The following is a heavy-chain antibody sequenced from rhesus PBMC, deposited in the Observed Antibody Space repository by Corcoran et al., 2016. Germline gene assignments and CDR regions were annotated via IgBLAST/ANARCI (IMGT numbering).Heavy chain of an antibody. J-gene: IGHJ4*01. CDR3: ATRKGQGDY. D-gene: IGHD6-25*01. V-gene: IGHV3S25*01. CDR1: GFTFSTTN. CDR2: INTCGDRT. Sequence: ELQLVESGGGLVQPGGSRRLFCAASGFTFSTTNMYWVRKAPGKGLGLIACINTCGDRTYYADSVQGRFTISRDNSKNTLYLQMNSLRAEDTAVYYCATRKGQGDYWGQGVLVTVSS.